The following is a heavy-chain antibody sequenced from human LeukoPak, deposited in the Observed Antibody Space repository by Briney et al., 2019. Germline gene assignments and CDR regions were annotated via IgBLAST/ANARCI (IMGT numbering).Heavy chain of an antibody. Sequence: SETLSLTCTVSGGSISSYYWSWIRQPPGKGLEWIGYIYYSGSTNYNPSLKSRVTISVDTSKNQFSLKLSSVTAADTAVYYCARWSFFDFWSGYYRGNDALDIWGQGTMVTVSS. CDR1: GGSISSYY. CDR3: ARWSFFDFWSGYYRGNDALDI. V-gene: IGHV4-59*01. D-gene: IGHD3-3*01. CDR2: IYYSGST. J-gene: IGHJ3*02.